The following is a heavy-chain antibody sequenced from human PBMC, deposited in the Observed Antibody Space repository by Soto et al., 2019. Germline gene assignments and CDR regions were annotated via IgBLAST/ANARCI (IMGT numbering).Heavy chain of an antibody. CDR2: ISGSGGST. Sequence: EVQLLESGGGLVQPGGSLRLSCAASGFTFSSYAMSWVRQAPGKGLEWVSAISGSGGSTYYADSVKGRFTISRDNSKNTLYLQMNSLRAEDTAVYYCAKDASSGYYPFWYFDLWGRGTLVTVSS. CDR3: AKDASSGYYPFWYFDL. J-gene: IGHJ2*01. V-gene: IGHV3-23*01. D-gene: IGHD3-22*01. CDR1: GFTFSSYA.